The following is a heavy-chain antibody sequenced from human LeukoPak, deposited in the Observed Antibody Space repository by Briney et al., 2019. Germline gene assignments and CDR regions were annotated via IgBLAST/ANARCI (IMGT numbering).Heavy chain of an antibody. D-gene: IGHD4-17*01. V-gene: IGHV3-23*01. J-gene: IGHJ4*02. CDR2: ISGSGGST. CDR1: GFTFSSYA. CDR3: AKLVKERVTTVTRSYYFDY. Sequence: PGASLRLSCAASGFTFSSYAMSWLRQAPGKELEWVSAISGSGGSTYYADSVKGRFTISRDNSKNTLYLQMNSLRAEDTAVYYCAKLVKERVTTVTRSYYFDYWGQGTLVTVSS.